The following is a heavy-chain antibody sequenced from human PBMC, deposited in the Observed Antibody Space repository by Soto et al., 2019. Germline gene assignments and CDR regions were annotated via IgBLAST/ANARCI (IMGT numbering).Heavy chain of an antibody. J-gene: IGHJ6*03. V-gene: IGHV3-64*01. CDR2: ISSNGVGT. CDR3: ARRARPAFYYMDV. CDR1: GFTLSGYA. D-gene: IGHD6-6*01. Sequence: EVQLAASGGGLAQPGGSMRLSCAASGFTLSGYAMDWVRQAPGKGLEYVSGISSNGVGTYYANSVQGRFTISRDNSKNTVYLQMGSLRPEDMAVYYCARRARPAFYYMDVCGKGTTVIVSS.